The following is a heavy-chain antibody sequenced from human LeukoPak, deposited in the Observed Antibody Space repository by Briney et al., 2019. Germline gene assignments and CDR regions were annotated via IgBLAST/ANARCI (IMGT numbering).Heavy chain of an antibody. D-gene: IGHD6-13*01. CDR3: AKNPSLSSSSPRSVRPGPDV. CDR1: GFTFSSYG. J-gene: IGHJ6*02. CDR2: ISYDGSNK. Sequence: PGRSLRLSCAASGFTFSSYGMHWVRQAPGKGLEWVAVISYDGSNKYYADSVKGRFTISRDNSKNTLYLQMNSLRAEDTAVYYCAKNPSLSSSSPRSVRPGPDVWGQGTTVTVSS. V-gene: IGHV3-30*18.